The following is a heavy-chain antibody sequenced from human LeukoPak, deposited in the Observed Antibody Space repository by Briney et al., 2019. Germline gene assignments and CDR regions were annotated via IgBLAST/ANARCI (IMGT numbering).Heavy chain of an antibody. J-gene: IGHJ4*02. CDR3: AKDRGVTAVADPFDY. CDR1: GFTFSSYA. D-gene: IGHD6-19*01. V-gene: IGHV3-23*01. Sequence: GGSLRLSCAASGFTFSSYAMSWVRQAPGKGLEWVSVISGSGGSTYYADSVKGRFTISRDNSKNTLYLQMNSLRAEDTAVYYCAKDRGVTAVADPFDYWGQGTLVTVSS. CDR2: ISGSGGST.